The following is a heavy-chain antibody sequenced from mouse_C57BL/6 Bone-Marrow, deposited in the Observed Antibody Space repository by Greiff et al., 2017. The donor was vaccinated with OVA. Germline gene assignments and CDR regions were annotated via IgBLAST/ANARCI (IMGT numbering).Heavy chain of an antibody. CDR3: AGYGSSYRYFDV. Sequence: QVQLQQSGAELVKPGASVKISCKASGYAFSSYWMNWVKQRPGKGLEWIGQIYPGDGDTNYNGKFKGKATLTADKSSSTAYMQLSSLTSEDSAVYFCAGYGSSYRYFDVWGTGTTVTVSS. CDR1: GYAFSSYW. J-gene: IGHJ1*03. CDR2: IYPGDGDT. V-gene: IGHV1-80*01. D-gene: IGHD1-1*01.